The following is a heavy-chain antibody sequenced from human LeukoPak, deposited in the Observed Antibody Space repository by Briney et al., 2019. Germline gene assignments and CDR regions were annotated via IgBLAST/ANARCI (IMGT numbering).Heavy chain of an antibody. CDR3: TRDSNYYGGDGFDI. Sequence: VASVTVSFKASVYTFISYCFSWLRQAPVKCLGWLGWISAYNGNTTDAQKLQGRVTMTTDTSTSTAYMELRSMRADDTAECYCTRDSNYYGGDGFDIWGQGTMVTVSS. J-gene: IGHJ3*02. CDR1: VYTFISYC. V-gene: IGHV1-18*01. D-gene: IGHD3-3*01. CDR2: ISAYNGNT.